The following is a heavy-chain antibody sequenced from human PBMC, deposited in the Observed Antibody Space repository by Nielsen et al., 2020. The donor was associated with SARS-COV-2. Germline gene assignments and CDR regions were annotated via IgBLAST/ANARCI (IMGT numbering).Heavy chain of an antibody. D-gene: IGHD3-10*01. CDR2: IYYSGST. V-gene: IGHV4-59*08. Sequence: GSLRLSCTVSGSSISSYYWSWIRQPPGKGLEWIGYIYYSGSTNYNPSLKSRVTISVDTSKKQFSLKLISVTAADTAVYYCARHLRDFGSGTLNIAFDYWGQGTLVTVSS. CDR1: GSSISSYY. CDR3: ARHLRDFGSGTLNIAFDY. J-gene: IGHJ4*02.